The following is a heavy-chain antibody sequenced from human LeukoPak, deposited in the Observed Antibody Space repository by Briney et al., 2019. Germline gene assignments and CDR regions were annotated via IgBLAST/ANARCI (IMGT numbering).Heavy chain of an antibody. Sequence: ASVKVSCKTSGYSFTDCYMHWVRQAPGQGLEWMGWINPNSGGTSSAQKFQGRVTMTRDTSITTVYMEVSWLTSDDTAIYYCARADRLHGGPYLIGPWGQGTLVTVSS. CDR2: INPNSGGT. J-gene: IGHJ5*02. D-gene: IGHD2-21*01. V-gene: IGHV1-2*02. CDR3: ARADRLHGGPYLIGP. CDR1: GYSFTDCY.